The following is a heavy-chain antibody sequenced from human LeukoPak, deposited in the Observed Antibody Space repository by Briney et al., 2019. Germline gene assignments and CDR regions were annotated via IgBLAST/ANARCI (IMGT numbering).Heavy chain of an antibody. V-gene: IGHV3-33*05. Sequence: GGSLRLSCAASGFTFSTYGMHWVRQAPGKGLEWVAVITNDGNYEKYADAVRGRFTISRDNSKNTLYLQMNSLSAEDTAVHYCARDSITGDNSLDFWGRGTLVTVSS. CDR3: ARDSITGDNSLDF. CDR2: ITNDGNYE. J-gene: IGHJ4*02. CDR1: GFTFSTYG. D-gene: IGHD7-27*01.